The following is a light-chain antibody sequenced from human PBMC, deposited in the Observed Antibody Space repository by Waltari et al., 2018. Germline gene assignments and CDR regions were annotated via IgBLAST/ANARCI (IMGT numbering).Light chain of an antibody. CDR1: SLHAGGYAF. V-gene: IGLV2-14*01. J-gene: IGLJ1*01. Sequence: QSALTQPASVSGSPGQSITISCTGSSLHAGGYAFVSWYRQHPGKAPKVVIFDVNNRPSGVSDRVSGSKSGNTASLTISGLQAEDEGDYYCTSYTSRHTLVFGGGTKVTVL. CDR2: DVN. CDR3: TSYTSRHTLV.